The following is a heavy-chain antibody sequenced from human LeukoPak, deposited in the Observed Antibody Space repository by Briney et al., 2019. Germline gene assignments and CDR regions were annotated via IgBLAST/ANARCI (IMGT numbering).Heavy chain of an antibody. CDR1: GFTVSSNY. J-gene: IGHJ6*02. Sequence: GGSLRLSCAASGFTVSSNYMSWVRQAPGKGLEWVSVIYSGGSTYYADSVEGRFTISRDNSKNTLYLQMNSLRAEDTAVYYCAKDFGIYDSGGYAYGMDVWGQGTTVTVSS. V-gene: IGHV3-66*01. CDR3: AKDFGIYDSGGYAYGMDV. D-gene: IGHD3-22*01. CDR2: IYSGGST.